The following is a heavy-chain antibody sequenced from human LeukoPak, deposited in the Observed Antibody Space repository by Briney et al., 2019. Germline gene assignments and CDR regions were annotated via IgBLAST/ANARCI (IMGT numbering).Heavy chain of an antibody. CDR2: IYYNGNT. J-gene: IGHJ5*02. V-gene: IGHV4-31*03. CDR3: ARNQNYYGSGGVDP. Sequence: PSETLSLTCTVSGGSISSGGYFWTWIRQHPGKVLEWIGFIYYNGNTYYNPSLKSRVSISVDTSQNQISLKLSSVTAADTAVYYCARNQNYYGSGGVDPWGQGTLVTVSS. D-gene: IGHD3-10*01. CDR1: GGSISSGGYF.